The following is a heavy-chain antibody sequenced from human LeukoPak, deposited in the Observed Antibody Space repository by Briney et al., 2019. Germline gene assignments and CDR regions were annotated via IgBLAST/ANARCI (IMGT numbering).Heavy chain of an antibody. Sequence: SVKVSCKASGGTFSSYAISWVRQAPGQGLEWMGGIIPIFGTANYAQKFQGRVTITTDESTSTAYMELSSLRAEDTAVYYCAYSLYSSGWSYFDYWGQGTLVTVSS. CDR1: GGTFSSYA. D-gene: IGHD6-19*01. J-gene: IGHJ4*02. V-gene: IGHV1-69*05. CDR3: AYSLYSSGWSYFDY. CDR2: IIPIFGTA.